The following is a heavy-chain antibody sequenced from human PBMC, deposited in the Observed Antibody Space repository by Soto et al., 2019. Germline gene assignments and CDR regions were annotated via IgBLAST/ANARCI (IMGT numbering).Heavy chain of an antibody. CDR1: GGTFNTHA. D-gene: IGHD3-10*01. J-gene: IGHJ4*02. CDR2: IFPIFGTT. Sequence: SVKVSCKASGGTFNTHAFNWLRQFPGQGLEWVGGIFPIFGTTNHAQKFQGRVAITADESTSTVYMELSSLTSEDTAVYYCARDLEFRDGNISHLDYWGQGTLVTVSS. V-gene: IGHV1-69*13. CDR3: ARDLEFRDGNISHLDY.